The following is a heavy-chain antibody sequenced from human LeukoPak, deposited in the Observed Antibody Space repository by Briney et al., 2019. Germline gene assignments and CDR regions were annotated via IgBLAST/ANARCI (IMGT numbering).Heavy chain of an antibody. CDR2: IKQDGSVK. D-gene: IGHD3-3*01. CDR3: TKYYNSGPNWFDP. Sequence: GGSLRLSCAASGFTVSSNYMSWVRQAPGKGLEWVANIKQDGSVKFYVDSVKGRFTISRDNAMNSLYLEMNTLRVEDTAMYYCTKYYNSGPNWFDPWGQGTLVTVPS. J-gene: IGHJ5*02. V-gene: IGHV3-7*01. CDR1: GFTVSSNY.